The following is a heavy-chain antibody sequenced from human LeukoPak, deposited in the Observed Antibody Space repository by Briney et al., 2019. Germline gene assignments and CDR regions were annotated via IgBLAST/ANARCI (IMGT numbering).Heavy chain of an antibody. D-gene: IGHD3-22*01. CDR1: GFTFSSYA. CDR2: ISGSGGST. J-gene: IGHJ3*02. Sequence: GGSLRLSCAASGFTFSSYAMSWVRQAPGKGLEWVSAISGSGGSTYYADSVKGRFTISRDNSKNTLYLQMNSLRAEDTAVYYCARAQGYYYDSSGYRDHDAFDIWGQGTMVTVSS. V-gene: IGHV3-23*01. CDR3: ARAQGYYYDSSGYRDHDAFDI.